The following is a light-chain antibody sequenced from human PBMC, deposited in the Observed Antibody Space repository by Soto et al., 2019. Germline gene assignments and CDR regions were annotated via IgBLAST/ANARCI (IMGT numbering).Light chain of an antibody. J-gene: IGKJ4*01. CDR1: QGIAPY. CDR2: ATS. V-gene: IGKV1-27*01. CDR3: QKYNSVSLT. Sequence: DVQMTQSPSSLSAFVGDRVTITCRASQGIAPYLAWFQQKPGKVPKLLIYATSTLQSGVPSRFSGSGSGTDFTLTINSLRPEDVGTYYCQKYNSVSLTFGGGTKVEIK.